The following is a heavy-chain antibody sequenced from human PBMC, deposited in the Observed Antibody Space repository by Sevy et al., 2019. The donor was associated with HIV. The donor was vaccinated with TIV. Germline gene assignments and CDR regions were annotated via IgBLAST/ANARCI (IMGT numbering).Heavy chain of an antibody. D-gene: IGHD2-15*01. CDR1: GFTFSSYA. J-gene: IGHJ6*02. Sequence: GGSLRLSCAASGFTFSSYAMNWVRQAPGKGLDWVSSVSVTGRSTYYADSVEGRFTISRDNSKSTLYLQMNSLRADDTAVYYCAKGYCSGGSCRRDYYYYGMDVWGQGTTVTVSS. CDR2: VSVTGRST. V-gene: IGHV3-23*01. CDR3: AKGYCSGGSCRRDYYYYGMDV.